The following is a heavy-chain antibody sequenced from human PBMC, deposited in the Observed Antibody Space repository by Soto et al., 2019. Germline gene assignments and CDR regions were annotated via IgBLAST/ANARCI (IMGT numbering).Heavy chain of an antibody. CDR1: GYTFTGYY. CDR3: AREMATHYGMDV. CDR2: INPNSGGT. J-gene: IGHJ6*02. Sequence: ASVKVSCKASGYTFTGYYMHWVRQAPGQGLERMGWINPNSGGTNYAQKFQGWVTMTRDTSISTAYMELSRLRSDDTAVYYCAREMATHYGMDVWGQGTTVTVS. V-gene: IGHV1-2*04.